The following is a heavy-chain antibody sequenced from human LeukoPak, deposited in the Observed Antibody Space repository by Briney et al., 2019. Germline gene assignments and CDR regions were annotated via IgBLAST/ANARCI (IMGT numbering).Heavy chain of an antibody. J-gene: IGHJ4*02. CDR1: GFTFSSYD. V-gene: IGHV3-30*03. D-gene: IGHD2-15*01. CDR2: ISYDGSNK. CDR3: ARERSGDRSDYFDY. Sequence: GGSLRLSCAASGFTFSSYDMHWVRQAPSKGLEWVAVISYDGSNKYYADSVKGRFTISRDNSKNTLYLQMNSMRAEDTAVYYCARERSGDRSDYFDYWGQGTLVTVSS.